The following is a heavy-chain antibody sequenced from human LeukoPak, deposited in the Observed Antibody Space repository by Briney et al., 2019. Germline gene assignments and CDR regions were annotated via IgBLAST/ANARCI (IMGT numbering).Heavy chain of an antibody. J-gene: IGHJ4*02. V-gene: IGHV4-39*07. D-gene: IGHD6-13*01. CDR2: MYYSGNT. CDR1: GGSISSSSYY. CDR3: ARSPRGSSSWFNFDY. Sequence: PSETLSLTCTVSGGSISSSSYYWGWIRQPPGKGLEWIGSMYYSGNTYYNPSLKSRVTISVDTSKNQFSLKLSSVTAADTAVYYCARSPRGSSSWFNFDYWGQGTLVTVSS.